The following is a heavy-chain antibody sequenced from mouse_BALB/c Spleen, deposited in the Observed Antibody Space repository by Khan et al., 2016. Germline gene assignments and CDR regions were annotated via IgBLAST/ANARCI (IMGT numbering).Heavy chain of an antibody. CDR2: IFPGTGTT. J-gene: IGHJ4*01. D-gene: IGHD2-1*01. Sequence: QVQLQQSGAELVKPGASVKLSCKTSGYTFTSYWIQWVKQRPGQGLGWIGEIFPGTGTTYYNEKIKGKATLTTDTSSSTAYMQLSSLTSDDSAVYFCVLQAKDYWGQGTSVTVSS. CDR1: GYTFTSYW. CDR3: VLQAKDY. V-gene: IGHV1S132*01.